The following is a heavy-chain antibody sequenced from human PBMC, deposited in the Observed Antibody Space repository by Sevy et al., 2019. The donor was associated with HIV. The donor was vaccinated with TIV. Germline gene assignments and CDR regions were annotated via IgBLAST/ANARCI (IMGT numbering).Heavy chain of an antibody. D-gene: IGHD5-18*01. CDR3: AKEGGRGYSYGLSPQYFDY. V-gene: IGHV3-23*01. J-gene: IGHJ4*02. Sequence: GGSLRLSCAASGFTFSSYAVSWVRQAPGKGLEWVSAISGSGGSTYYADSVKGRFTISRDNSKNTLYLQMNSLRAEDTAVYYCAKEGGRGYSYGLSPQYFDYWGQGTLVTVSS. CDR2: ISGSGGST. CDR1: GFTFSSYA.